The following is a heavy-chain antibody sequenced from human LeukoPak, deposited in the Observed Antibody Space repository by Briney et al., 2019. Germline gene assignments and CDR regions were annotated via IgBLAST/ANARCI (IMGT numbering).Heavy chain of an antibody. Sequence: PETLSVTFAVYCKYFCEYFCRLIRQPPVKGLEWIGEINHSGSTNYNPSLKSRVTISVDTSKNQFSLKLSSVTAADTALYYCARSPFGEGDYYYYYGMDVWGQGTTVTVSS. CDR3: ARSPFGEGDYYYYYGMDV. CDR2: INHSGST. J-gene: IGHJ6*02. V-gene: IGHV4-34*01. D-gene: IGHD3-10*01. CDR1: CKYFCEYF.